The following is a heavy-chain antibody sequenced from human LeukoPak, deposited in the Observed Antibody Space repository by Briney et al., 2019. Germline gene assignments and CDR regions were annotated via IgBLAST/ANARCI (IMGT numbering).Heavy chain of an antibody. Sequence: GESLKISCKGSGXSFNNYWIAWVRQMPGKGVEFMGIICPGDSETTYSPSFQGQVSISADKSISTAFLQWSSLKASDTAMYYCARLWYGQLAGFDYWGQGTLVTVSP. D-gene: IGHD2-15*01. CDR1: GXSFNNYW. J-gene: IGHJ4*02. CDR3: ARLWYGQLAGFDY. CDR2: ICPGDSET. V-gene: IGHV5-51*01.